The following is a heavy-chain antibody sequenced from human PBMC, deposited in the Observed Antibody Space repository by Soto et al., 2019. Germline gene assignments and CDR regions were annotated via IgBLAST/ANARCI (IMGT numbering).Heavy chain of an antibody. Sequence: EVQLVESGGGLVKPGGSLRLSCAASRFTFSNAWMSWVRQAPGKGLEWVGRIKSKTDGGTTDYAAPVKGRFTISRDDSKNTLYLQMNSLKTEDTAVYYCTSPSSCSGGSCYFTAFDIWGQGTMVTVSS. J-gene: IGHJ3*02. D-gene: IGHD2-15*01. CDR2: IKSKTDGGTT. CDR3: TSPSSCSGGSCYFTAFDI. V-gene: IGHV3-15*01. CDR1: RFTFSNAW.